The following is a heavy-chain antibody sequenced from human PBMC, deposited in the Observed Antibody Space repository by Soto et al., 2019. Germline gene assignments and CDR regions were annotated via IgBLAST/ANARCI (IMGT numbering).Heavy chain of an antibody. J-gene: IGHJ6*02. CDR1: GYTFTSYY. CDR2: INPSGGST. Sequence: ASVKVSCKASGYTFTSYYMHWVRQAPGQGLEWKGIINPSGGSTSYAQKFQGRDTMNRDTSTSTVYMEMSSLRSEDTAEYYRARNLFAGGAADYYYGMDVWGQGTTVTVSS. V-gene: IGHV1-46*01. CDR3: ARNLFAGGAADYYYGMDV. D-gene: IGHD2-21*01.